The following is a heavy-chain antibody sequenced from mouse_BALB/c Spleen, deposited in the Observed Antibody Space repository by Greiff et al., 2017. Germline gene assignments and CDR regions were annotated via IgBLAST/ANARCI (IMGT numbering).Heavy chain of an antibody. CDR1: GFNIKDTY. CDR3: ARQYGTPWFAY. CDR2: IDPANGNT. J-gene: IGHJ3*01. V-gene: IGHV14-3*02. D-gene: IGHD2-10*02. Sequence: EVQLQQSGAELVKPGASVKLSCTASGFNIKDTYMHWVKQRPEQGLEWIGRIDPANGNTKYDPKFQGKATITADTSSNTAYLQLSSLTSEDTAVYYCARQYGTPWFAYWGQGTLVTVSA.